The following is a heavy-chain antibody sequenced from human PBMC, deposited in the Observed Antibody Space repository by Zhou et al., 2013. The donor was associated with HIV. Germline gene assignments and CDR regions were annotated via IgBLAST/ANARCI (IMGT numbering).Heavy chain of an antibody. CDR1: GYTFTSYG. D-gene: IGHD3-10*01. CDR3: ARDETMVQGVITSPGWFDP. V-gene: IGHV1-18*01. Sequence: QVQLVQSGAEVKKPGASVKVSCKASGYTFTSYGISWVRQAPGQGLEWMGWISAYNGNTNYAQKLQGRVTMTTDTSTSTAYMELRSLRSDDTAVYYCARDETMVQGVITSPGWFDPWGQGTLVTVSS. J-gene: IGHJ5*02. CDR2: ISAYNGNT.